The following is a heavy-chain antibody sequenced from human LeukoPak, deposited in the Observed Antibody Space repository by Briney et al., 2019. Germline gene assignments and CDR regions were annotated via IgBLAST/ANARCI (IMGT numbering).Heavy chain of an antibody. Sequence: ASVKLSCKASGYTFTGYYMHWVRQAPGQGLEWMGWINPNSGGTNYAQKLQGRVTMTTDTSTSTAYMELSSLRSEDTAVYYCARGAQNELATSWGQGTLVTVSS. V-gene: IGHV1-2*02. CDR2: INPNSGGT. CDR1: GYTFTGYY. CDR3: ARGAQNELATS. D-gene: IGHD3-10*01. J-gene: IGHJ4*02.